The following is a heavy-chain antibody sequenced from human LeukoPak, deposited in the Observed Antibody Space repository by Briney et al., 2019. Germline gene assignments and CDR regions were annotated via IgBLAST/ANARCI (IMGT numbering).Heavy chain of an antibody. CDR2: IYYSGST. D-gene: IGHD3-3*01. Sequence: SETLSLTCTVSGGSISSSSYYWGWIRQPPGKGLEWIGSIYYSGSTYYNPSLKSRVTISVDTSKNQFSLKLSSVTSADTAVYYCARDLSRLRFLEWDRMDVWGKGTTVTVSS. V-gene: IGHV4-39*07. J-gene: IGHJ6*04. CDR3: ARDLSRLRFLEWDRMDV. CDR1: GGSISSSSYY.